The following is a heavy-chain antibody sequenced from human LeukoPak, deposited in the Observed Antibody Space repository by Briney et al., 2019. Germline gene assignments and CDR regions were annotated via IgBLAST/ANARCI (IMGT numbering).Heavy chain of an antibody. Sequence: PGRSLRLSCAASGFTFSSYSMNWVRQAPGKGLEWVSSISSSSSYIYYADSVKGRFTISRDNAKNSLYLQTDSLRAEDTAVYYCARDGDIVVVPAANDYWGQGTLVTVSS. CDR1: GFTFSSYS. J-gene: IGHJ4*02. CDR3: ARDGDIVVVPAANDY. D-gene: IGHD2-2*01. CDR2: ISSSSSYI. V-gene: IGHV3-21*01.